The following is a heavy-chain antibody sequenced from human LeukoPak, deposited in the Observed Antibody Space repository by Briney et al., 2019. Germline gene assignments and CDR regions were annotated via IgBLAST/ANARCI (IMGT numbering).Heavy chain of an antibody. CDR3: ARSPSYDILTGYPQYYFDY. Sequence: GGSLRLSCAASRFTFSSYAMHWVRQAPGKGLEWVAVISYDGSNKYYADSVKGRFTISRDNSKNTLYLQMNSLRAEDTAVYYCARSPSYDILTGYPQYYFDYWGQGTLVTVSS. CDR1: RFTFSSYA. CDR2: ISYDGSNK. J-gene: IGHJ4*02. D-gene: IGHD3-9*01. V-gene: IGHV3-30-3*01.